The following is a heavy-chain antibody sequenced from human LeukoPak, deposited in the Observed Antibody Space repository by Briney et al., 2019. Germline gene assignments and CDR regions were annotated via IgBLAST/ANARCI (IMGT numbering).Heavy chain of an antibody. D-gene: IGHD2-8*01. Sequence: SQTLSLTCTVSGGSISSGSYYWSWIRQPAGKGLEWIGRIYTSGSTNYNPSLKSRVTISVDTSKNQFSLNLNSVTAADAAVYFCARQGCVLNGGAFDFWGQGTMVTVSS. CDR3: ARQGCVLNGGAFDF. CDR1: GGSISSGSYY. V-gene: IGHV4-61*02. CDR2: IYTSGST. J-gene: IGHJ3*01.